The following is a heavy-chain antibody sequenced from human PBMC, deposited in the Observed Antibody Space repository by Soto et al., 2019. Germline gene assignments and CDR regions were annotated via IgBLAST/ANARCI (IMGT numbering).Heavy chain of an antibody. D-gene: IGHD2-21*02. V-gene: IGHV1-69*02. CDR3: ASTLYCSPLADWFDP. Sequence: GASVKVSCKASGGTFSRYTISWVRQAPGQGLEWMGRIIPILGIANYAQKFQGRVTITADKSTSTAYMELSSLRSEDTAVYYCASTLYCSPLADWFDPWGQGTLVTVSS. J-gene: IGHJ5*02. CDR1: GGTFSRYT. CDR2: IIPILGIA.